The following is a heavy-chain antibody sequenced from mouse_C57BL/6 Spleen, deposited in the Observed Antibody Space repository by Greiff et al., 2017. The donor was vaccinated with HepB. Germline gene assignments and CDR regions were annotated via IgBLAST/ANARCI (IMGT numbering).Heavy chain of an antibody. CDR3: ARGGENWAFAY. CDR1: GYSFTSYY. D-gene: IGHD4-1*01. CDR2: IYPGSGNT. V-gene: IGHV1-66*01. J-gene: IGHJ3*01. Sequence: QVQLQQSGPELVKPGASVKISCKASGYSFTSYYIHWVKQRPGQGLEWIGWIYPGSGNTKYNEKFKGKATLTADTSSSTAYMQLSSLTSEDSEVYYCARGGENWAFAYWGQGTLVTVSA.